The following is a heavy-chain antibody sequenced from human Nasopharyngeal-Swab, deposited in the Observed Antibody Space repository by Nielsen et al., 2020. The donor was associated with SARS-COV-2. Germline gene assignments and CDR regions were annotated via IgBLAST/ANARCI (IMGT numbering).Heavy chain of an antibody. D-gene: IGHD2-2*01. CDR2: INHSGST. Sequence: PGKGLDWIGEINHSGSTKYNPSLKSRVNISVDTSKNQFSLKVSSVTAADTAVYYCARGGYYCSSTSCYYYSGYYYGMDVWGQGTTVTDSS. V-gene: IGHV4-34*01. J-gene: IGHJ6*02. CDR3: ARGGYYCSSTSCYYYSGYYYGMDV.